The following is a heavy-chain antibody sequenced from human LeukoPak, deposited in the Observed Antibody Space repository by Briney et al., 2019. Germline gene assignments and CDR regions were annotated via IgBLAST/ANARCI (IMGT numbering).Heavy chain of an antibody. J-gene: IGHJ4*02. D-gene: IGHD3-22*01. CDR3: ARETTYYYDSSGYYYIDY. CDR1: GGSISSSSYY. Sequence: SETLSLTCTVSGGSISSSSYYWGWIRQPPGKGLEWIGSIYYSGSTYYNPSLKSRVTISVDTSKNQFSLKLSSVTAADTAVYYCARETTYYYDSSGYYYIDYWGQGTLVTVSS. V-gene: IGHV4-39*07. CDR2: IYYSGST.